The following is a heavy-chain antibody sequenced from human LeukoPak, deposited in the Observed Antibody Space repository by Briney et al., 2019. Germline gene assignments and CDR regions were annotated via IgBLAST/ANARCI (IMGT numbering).Heavy chain of an antibody. Sequence: GGSLRLSCAASGFTFSSYGMHWVRQAPGKGLEWAAFIRYDGSNKYYADSVKGRFTISRDNSKNTLYLQMNSLRAEDTAVYYCAKDWAMVRPNYFDYWGQGTLVTVSS. V-gene: IGHV3-30*02. CDR1: GFTFSSYG. D-gene: IGHD3-10*01. CDR2: IRYDGSNK. J-gene: IGHJ4*02. CDR3: AKDWAMVRPNYFDY.